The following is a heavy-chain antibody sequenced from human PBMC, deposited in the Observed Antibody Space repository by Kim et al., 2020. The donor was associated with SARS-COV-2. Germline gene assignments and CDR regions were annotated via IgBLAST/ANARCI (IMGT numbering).Heavy chain of an antibody. Sequence: PSLKSRVTISVDTSKNQFSLKLSSVTAADTAVYYCARMNYGDSYWYFDLWGRGTLVTVSS. V-gene: IGHV4-34*01. J-gene: IGHJ2*01. CDR3: ARMNYGDSYWYFDL. D-gene: IGHD4-17*01.